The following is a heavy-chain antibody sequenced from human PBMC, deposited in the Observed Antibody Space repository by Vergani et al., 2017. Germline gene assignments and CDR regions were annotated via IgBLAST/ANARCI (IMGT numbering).Heavy chain of an antibody. CDR3: ARDLGYSYGNNWFDP. CDR2: IIPIFGTT. V-gene: IGHV1-69*13. Sequence: QGQLAQSGAEVKKPGSSVKVSCKASGGTFSSNSISWVRQAPGQGLEWMGRIIPIFGTTSYAQKFQGRVTILAEESTSTAYMELSSLRSEDTAVYYCARDLGYSYGNNWFDPWGQGTLVTVSS. CDR1: GGTFSSNS. J-gene: IGHJ5*02. D-gene: IGHD5-18*01.